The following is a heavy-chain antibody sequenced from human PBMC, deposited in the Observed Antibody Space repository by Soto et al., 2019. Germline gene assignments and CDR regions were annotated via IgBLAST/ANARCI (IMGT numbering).Heavy chain of an antibody. J-gene: IGHJ4*02. CDR2: VSAYNGNT. CDR1: GYTFTSHG. Sequence: ASVKVSCKASGYTFTSHGISWVRQAPGQGLEWMGWVSAYNGNTKYAQNVQGRVTMTTDRSTTTAYLELRSLRSDDTAVYYCTRAGGTQLFDYWGQGTLVTVSS. CDR3: TRAGGTQLFDY. V-gene: IGHV1-18*04. D-gene: IGHD1-1*01.